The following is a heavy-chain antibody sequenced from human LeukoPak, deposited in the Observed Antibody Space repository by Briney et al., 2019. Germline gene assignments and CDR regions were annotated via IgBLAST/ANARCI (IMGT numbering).Heavy chain of an antibody. CDR1: GGTFSSYA. CDR2: IIPILGIA. V-gene: IGHV1-69*04. J-gene: IGHJ4*02. CDR3: ARDRSAGWKLSGYFDY. Sequence: ASVKVSCKASGGTFSSYAISWVRQAPGQGLEWMGRIIPILGIANYAQKFQGRVTITADKSTSTAYMELSSLRSEDTAVYYCARDRSAGWKLSGYFDYWGQGTLVTVSS. D-gene: IGHD4-23*01.